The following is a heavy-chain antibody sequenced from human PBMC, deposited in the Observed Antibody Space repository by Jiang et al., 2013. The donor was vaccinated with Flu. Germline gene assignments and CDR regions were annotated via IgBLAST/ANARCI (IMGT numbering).Heavy chain of an antibody. Sequence: PGLVKPSETLSLTCTVSGGSISSYYWSWIRQPPGKGLEWIGYIYYSGSTYYNPSLKSRVTISVDTSKNQFSLKLSSVTAADTAVYYCASDPHLYDILTGQNWFDPWGQGTLVTVSS. J-gene: IGHJ5*02. CDR3: ASDPHLYDILTGQNWFDP. CDR2: IYYSGST. D-gene: IGHD3-9*01. V-gene: IGHV4-59*12. CDR1: GGSISSYY.